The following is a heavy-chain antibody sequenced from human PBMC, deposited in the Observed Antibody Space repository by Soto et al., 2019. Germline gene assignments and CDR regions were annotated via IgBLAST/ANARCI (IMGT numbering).Heavy chain of an antibody. V-gene: IGHV3-33*01. J-gene: IGHJ3*02. CDR1: GFTFSSYG. D-gene: IGHD3-10*01. CDR3: VRDRGYPDSFDI. CDR2: IWYDGSNK. Sequence: PGGSLRLSCAASGFTFSSYGMHWVRQAPGKGLEWVAVIWYDGSNKYYADSVKGRFTISRDNSKNTLYLQVNSLRVEDTAVYFCVRDRGYPDSFDIWGPGTLVTVSS.